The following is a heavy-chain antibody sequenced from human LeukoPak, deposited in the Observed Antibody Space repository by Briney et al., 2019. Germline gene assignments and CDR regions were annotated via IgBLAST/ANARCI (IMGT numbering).Heavy chain of an antibody. CDR1: GFTFSSYS. CDR2: ISSSSSYI. D-gene: IGHD3-10*01. Sequence: GGSLRLSCAASGFTFSSYSMNWVRQAPGKGLEWVSSISSSSSYIYYADSVKGRFTISRDNAKNSLYLQMNSLRAEDTAVYYCARDLYGSGSYYGSLAFDIWGQGTMVTVSS. CDR3: ARDLYGSGSYYGSLAFDI. J-gene: IGHJ3*02. V-gene: IGHV3-21*01.